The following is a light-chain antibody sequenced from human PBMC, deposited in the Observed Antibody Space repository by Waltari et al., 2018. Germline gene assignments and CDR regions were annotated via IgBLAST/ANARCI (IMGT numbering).Light chain of an antibody. Sequence: QSTLAHPASVYGSPAQSITIACTGTSIGVGRYTLVYWFQQHPGKAPKLMIYGVSKRPSGVSTRFSGSKSGNTASLTISGLQAEDEADYHCCSYAGSFTVIFGGGTKLTVL. CDR3: CSYAGSFTVI. J-gene: IGLJ2*01. CDR1: SIGVGRYTL. CDR2: GVS. V-gene: IGLV2-23*02.